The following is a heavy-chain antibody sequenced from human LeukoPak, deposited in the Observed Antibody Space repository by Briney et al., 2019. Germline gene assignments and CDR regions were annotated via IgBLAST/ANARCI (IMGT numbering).Heavy chain of an antibody. Sequence: GASVKVSCKASGYTFTGYYMHWVRQAPGQGLEWMGWINPNSGGTNYAQKFQGRVTMTRDTSISTAYMELSRLRSDDTAVYYRARIPRWYCSGGSCNYYYYGMDVWGQGTTVTVSS. J-gene: IGHJ6*02. D-gene: IGHD2-15*01. V-gene: IGHV1-2*02. CDR2: INPNSGGT. CDR1: GYTFTGYY. CDR3: ARIPRWYCSGGSCNYYYYGMDV.